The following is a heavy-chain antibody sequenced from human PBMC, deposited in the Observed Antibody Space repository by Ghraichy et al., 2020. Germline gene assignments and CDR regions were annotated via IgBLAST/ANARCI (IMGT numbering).Heavy chain of an antibody. V-gene: IGHV4-39*01. CDR3: ARQALRGYNYGYADYYYYGMDV. J-gene: IGHJ6*02. CDR1: GGSISSSSYY. D-gene: IGHD5-18*01. CDR2: IYYNVTT. Sequence: ETLSLNCTVSGGSISSSSYYWGWIRQPPGKGLEWIGTIYYNVTTYYSPSLKSRVALSADASRNQLSLRLSSVTAADTAVYYCARQALRGYNYGYADYYYYGMDVWGQGTAVTVSS.